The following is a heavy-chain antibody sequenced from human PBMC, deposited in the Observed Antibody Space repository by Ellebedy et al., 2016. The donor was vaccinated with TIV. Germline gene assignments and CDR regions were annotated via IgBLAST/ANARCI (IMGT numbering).Heavy chain of an antibody. D-gene: IGHD2-2*01. J-gene: IGHJ4*02. CDR3: ARDFDCSTTTCYDGGFDY. Sequence: GESLKISCAASGFTFSNYWMSWVRQAPGKGLEWVANIKEDGREKYYVDSVKGRFTLSRDNAKNSLYLQMNSLRAEDTAVYYCARDFDCSTTTCYDGGFDYWGQGTLVTVSS. CDR2: IKEDGREK. CDR1: GFTFSNYW. V-gene: IGHV3-7*01.